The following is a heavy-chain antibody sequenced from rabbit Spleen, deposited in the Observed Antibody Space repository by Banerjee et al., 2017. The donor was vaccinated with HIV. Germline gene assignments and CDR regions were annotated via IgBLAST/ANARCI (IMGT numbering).Heavy chain of an antibody. CDR1: GFAFNSVYD. D-gene: IGHD4-1*01. CDR2: IYSTIYYT. Sequence: QEKLVESGGGLVQPEGSLTLTCTASGFAFNSVYDMCWVRQAPGKGLEWIGYIYSTIYYTYYATWAKGRFTISKTSSTTVTLQMTSLTVADTATYFCARVSETSGWGEDLWGPGTLVTVS. CDR3: ARVSETSGWGEDL. J-gene: IGHJ6*01. V-gene: IGHV1S45*01.